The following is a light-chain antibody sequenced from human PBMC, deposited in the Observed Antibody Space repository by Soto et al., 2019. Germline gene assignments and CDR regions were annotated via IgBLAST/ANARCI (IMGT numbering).Light chain of an antibody. V-gene: IGLV2-8*01. CDR1: SSDVGAYNY. J-gene: IGLJ1*01. Sequence: QSALTQPHSASGALGPSVTISCTGTSSDVGAYNYVSWYQQHPGKAPKLMIYEVTRRPSGVPDRFSGSKSGNTASLNVTALQSEVEADYYCCSYADNTDYVFGTGTKVTVL. CDR3: CSYADNTDYV. CDR2: EVT.